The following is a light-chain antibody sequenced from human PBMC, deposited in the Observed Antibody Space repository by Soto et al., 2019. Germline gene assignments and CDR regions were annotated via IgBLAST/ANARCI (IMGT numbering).Light chain of an antibody. CDR1: QTISDTF. J-gene: IGKJ4*01. CDR3: QQFGVSPT. CDR2: CAS. Sequence: EIVLTQSPGTLSLSPGERATLSCSASQTISDTFLAWYQQKPGQAPRLLIYCASSRATDIPDRFSGTGSGTDFTLTIDILEPEDFAVYYCQQFGVSPTFGGGTKVEIK. V-gene: IGKV3-20*01.